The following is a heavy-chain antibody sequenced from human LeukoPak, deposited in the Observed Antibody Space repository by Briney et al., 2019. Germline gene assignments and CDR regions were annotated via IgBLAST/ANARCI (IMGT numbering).Heavy chain of an antibody. CDR3: ARGLRITGRLGPARLRYGGMDV. V-gene: IGHV4-34*01. Sequence: PSETLSLTCAVSGGSISSGGYSWSWLRQPPGKGLEWIGEINHSGSTNYNPSLKSRVTISVDTSKNQFSLKLSSVTAADTAVYYCARGLRITGRLGPARLRYGGMDVWGQGTTVTVSS. J-gene: IGHJ6*02. D-gene: IGHD1-20*01. CDR1: GGSISSGGYS. CDR2: INHSGST.